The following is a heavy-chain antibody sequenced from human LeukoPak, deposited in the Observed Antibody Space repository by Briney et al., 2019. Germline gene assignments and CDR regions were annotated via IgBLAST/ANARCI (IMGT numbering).Heavy chain of an antibody. Sequence: GESLKISCKGSGYSFTSYWIGWVRQMPGKGLEWMGIFYPGDSDTRYSPSFQGQVTISADKSISTAYLQWSSLKASDTAMYYCARRDCSSTSCSTAGGWFDPWGQGTLVTVSS. CDR2: FYPGDSDT. J-gene: IGHJ5*02. V-gene: IGHV5-51*01. D-gene: IGHD2-2*02. CDR1: GYSFTSYW. CDR3: ARRDCSSTSCSTAGGWFDP.